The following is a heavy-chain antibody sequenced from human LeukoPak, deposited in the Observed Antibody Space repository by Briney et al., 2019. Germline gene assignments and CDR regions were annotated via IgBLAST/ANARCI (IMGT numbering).Heavy chain of an antibody. J-gene: IGHJ4*02. Sequence: PGGSLRLSCAASGFTFSSYSMNWVRQAPGKGLEWVAVISYDGSNKYYADSVKGRFTISRDNSKNTLYLQMNSLRAEDTAVYYCAKDNYDILTGYYSSPDYWGQGTLVTVSS. V-gene: IGHV3-30*18. CDR2: ISYDGSNK. D-gene: IGHD3-9*01. CDR3: AKDNYDILTGYYSSPDY. CDR1: GFTFSSYS.